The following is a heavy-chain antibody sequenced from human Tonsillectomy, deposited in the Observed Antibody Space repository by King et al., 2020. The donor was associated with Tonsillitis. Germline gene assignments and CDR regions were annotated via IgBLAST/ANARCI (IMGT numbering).Heavy chain of an antibody. CDR1: GFTVSNNY. Sequence: VQLVESGGGLVQPGGSLRLSGAAAGFTVSNNYMSWGRQAPGKGLEWVSVIYNGGSTYYADSVKGRFTISRHNSKNTLYLQMNSLRAEDTAVYYCASGAEYYYYGMDVWGQGTTVTVSS. J-gene: IGHJ6*02. CDR3: ASGAEYYYYGMDV. V-gene: IGHV3-53*04. D-gene: IGHD1-26*01. CDR2: IYNGGST.